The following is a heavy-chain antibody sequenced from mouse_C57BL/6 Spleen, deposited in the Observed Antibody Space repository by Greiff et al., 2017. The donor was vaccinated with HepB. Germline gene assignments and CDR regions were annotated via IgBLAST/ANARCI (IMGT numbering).Heavy chain of an antibody. D-gene: IGHD2-3*01. V-gene: IGHV6-3*01. Sequence: EVKLVESGGGLVQPGGSMKLSCVASGFTFSNYWMNWVRQSPEKGLEWVAQIRLKSDNYATHYAESVKGRFTISRDDSKSSVYLQMNNLRAEDTGIYYCTVYDGYGYWYFDVWGTGTTVTVSS. CDR3: TVYDGYGYWYFDV. CDR2: IRLKSDNYAT. CDR1: GFTFSNYW. J-gene: IGHJ1*03.